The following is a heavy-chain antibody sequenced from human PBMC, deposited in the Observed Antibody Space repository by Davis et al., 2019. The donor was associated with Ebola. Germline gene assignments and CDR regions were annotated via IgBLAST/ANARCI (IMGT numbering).Heavy chain of an antibody. CDR3: AKDTSNIWFDI. CDR1: GFTFSSYG. J-gene: IGHJ3*02. Sequence: PGGSLRLSCAASGFTFSSYGMHWVRQAPGKGLEWVSTLGTSADTYYADSVKGRFTISRDNSKNTLYLQMNGLRVEDTAIYYCAKDTSNIWFDIWGQGTNVTVSS. D-gene: IGHD1-26*01. V-gene: IGHV3-23*01. CDR2: LGTSADT.